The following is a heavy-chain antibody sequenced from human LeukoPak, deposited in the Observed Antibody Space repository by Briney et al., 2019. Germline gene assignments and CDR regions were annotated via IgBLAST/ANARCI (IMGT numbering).Heavy chain of an antibody. CDR3: AKGKFGDPLNY. CDR2: IYTDGNI. V-gene: IGHV3-53*01. Sequence: GGSLRLSCTVSGFTVSSNSMNWVRQAPGKGLEWVSVIYTDGNIYYADSVRGRFTISKDNSKNTVDLLMNSVRAEDTALYFCAKGKFGDPLNYWGQGTLVTVSS. D-gene: IGHD3-10*01. J-gene: IGHJ4*02. CDR1: GFTVSSNS.